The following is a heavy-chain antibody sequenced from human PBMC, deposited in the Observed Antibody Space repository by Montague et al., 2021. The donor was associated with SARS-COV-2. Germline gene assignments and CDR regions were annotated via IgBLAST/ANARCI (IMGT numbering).Heavy chain of an antibody. Sequence: TLSLTCTVTGGSISYSGYFWNWIRQPPGKGLEWIGYVYQSGTTXCXPSLKSRVSLSVDTSKNQFSLNLRSATAADTALYYCARDLGGMDVWGQGTTVIVSS. CDR2: VYQSGTT. J-gene: IGHJ6*02. CDR3: ARDLGGMDV. V-gene: IGHV4-31*03. CDR1: GGSISYSGYF. D-gene: IGHD4-23*01.